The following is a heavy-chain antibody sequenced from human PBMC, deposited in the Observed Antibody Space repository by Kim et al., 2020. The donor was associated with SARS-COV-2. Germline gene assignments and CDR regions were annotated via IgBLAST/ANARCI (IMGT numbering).Heavy chain of an antibody. D-gene: IGHD2-8*02. CDR1: GFTFNSHT. CDR2: ISGSGGSV. Sequence: GGSLRLSCTASGFTFNSHTMTWVRQAPGKGLEWVSGISGSGGSVYYADSVRGRFNISRDNSKNTVYLQTDSLRVEDTATYFCARDDFGTGPRWAYWGQGALVTVSS. V-gene: IGHV3-23*01. J-gene: IGHJ4*02. CDR3: ARDDFGTGPRWAY.